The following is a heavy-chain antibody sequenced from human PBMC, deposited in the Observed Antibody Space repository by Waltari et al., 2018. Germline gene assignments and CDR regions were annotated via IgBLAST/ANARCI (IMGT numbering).Heavy chain of an antibody. V-gene: IGHV1-2*02. CDR3: ARDPGSSWPTPFDY. CDR1: GYTFPGSY. J-gene: IGHJ4*02. Sequence: QVQLVQSGAEVKKPGASVKVSCQASGYTFPGSYMHWLRPTPGQGLEWMGWINPNSGGTNYAQKFQGRVTMTRDTSISTAYMELSRLRSDDTAVYYCARDPGSSWPTPFDYWGQGTLVTVSS. D-gene: IGHD6-13*01. CDR2: INPNSGGT.